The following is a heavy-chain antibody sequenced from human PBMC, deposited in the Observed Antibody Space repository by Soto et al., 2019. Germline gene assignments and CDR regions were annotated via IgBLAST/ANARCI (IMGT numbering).Heavy chain of an antibody. V-gene: IGHV4-39*01. CDR2: IYYSGST. CDR1: RVFIRSNSYH. J-gene: IGHJ5*02. Sequence: SETLSLTNTVSRVFIRSNSYHWGWSRQHPRKGQKWSGSIYYSGSTYYNPSLMIRVTFSVDTSKNQFSLKLSSVTAADTAVYYCAREKYIAVAGTDWFDPWGQG. D-gene: IGHD6-19*01. CDR3: AREKYIAVAGTDWFDP.